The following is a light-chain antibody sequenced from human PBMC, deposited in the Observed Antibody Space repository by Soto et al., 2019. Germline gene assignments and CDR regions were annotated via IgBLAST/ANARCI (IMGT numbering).Light chain of an antibody. Sequence: QSVLTQPASVSGSPGQSITISCTGTNRDVGGYNYVSWYQQHPGKAPKLMIYDVSNRPSGVSNRFSGSKSGNTASLTISGLQAEDEADYYCSSYTSSSIVVFGGGTKVTVL. CDR3: SSYTSSSIVV. CDR2: DVS. J-gene: IGLJ2*01. V-gene: IGLV2-14*01. CDR1: NRDVGGYNY.